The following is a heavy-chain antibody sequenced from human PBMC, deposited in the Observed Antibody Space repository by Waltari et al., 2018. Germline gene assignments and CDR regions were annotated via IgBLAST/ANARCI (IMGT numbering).Heavy chain of an antibody. J-gene: IGHJ3*02. V-gene: IGHV2-26*01. CDR2: IFSNDEK. Sequence: QVTLKESGPVLVKPTAPLTLTCTVPGFSLSNARMGVSWIRQPPGKALEWLAHIFSNDEKSYSTSLKSRLTISKDTSKSQVVLTMTNMDPVDTATYYCARISDRFGEFTYYRHVDAFDIWGQGTMVTVSS. CDR1: GFSLSNARMG. CDR3: ARISDRFGEFTYYRHVDAFDI. D-gene: IGHD3-10*01.